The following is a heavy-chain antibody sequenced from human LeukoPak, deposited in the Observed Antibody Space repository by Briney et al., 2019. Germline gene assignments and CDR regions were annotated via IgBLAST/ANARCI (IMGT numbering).Heavy chain of an antibody. CDR2: IYDSGST. Sequence: PSETLSLTCTVSGGSISSYYWSWIRQPPGKGLEWIGYIYDSGSTNYNPSLKSRVTISVNTSKNQFSLKLSSVTAADTAVYYCARGGSGYDSFYYYGMDVWGQGTTVTVSS. J-gene: IGHJ6*02. CDR3: ARGGSGYDSFYYYGMDV. CDR1: GGSISSYY. D-gene: IGHD5-12*01. V-gene: IGHV4-59*01.